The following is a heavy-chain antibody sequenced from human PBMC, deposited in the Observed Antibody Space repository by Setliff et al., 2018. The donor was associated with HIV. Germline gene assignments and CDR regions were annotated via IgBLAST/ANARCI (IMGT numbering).Heavy chain of an antibody. CDR3: ARHSPNVGVRGDAFDI. CDR1: GGSISSYY. CDR2: VYYTGST. V-gene: IGHV4-59*08. D-gene: IGHD2-8*01. Sequence: SETLSLTCTVSGGSISSYYWSWIRQPPGKGLEWIGYVYYTGSTNYNPSLKSRVNISIDKSRTQFSLRLSSVTAADTAVYYCARHSPNVGVRGDAFDIWGQGTVVTVSS. J-gene: IGHJ3*02.